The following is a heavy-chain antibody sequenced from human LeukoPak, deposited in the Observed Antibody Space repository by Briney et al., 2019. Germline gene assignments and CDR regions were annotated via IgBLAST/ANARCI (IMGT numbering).Heavy chain of an antibody. CDR1: GGSISSYY. D-gene: IGHD3-3*01. CDR2: IYYSGST. V-gene: IGHV4-59*01. J-gene: IGHJ5*02. CDR3: ARDRDAGIGFWSGYYGDWFDP. Sequence: SETLSLTCTVSGGSISSYYWSWIRQPPGKGLEWIGYIYYSGSTNYNPSLKSRVTISVDTSKNQFSLKLSSVTAADTAVYYCARDRDAGIGFWSGYYGDWFDPWGQGTLVTVSS.